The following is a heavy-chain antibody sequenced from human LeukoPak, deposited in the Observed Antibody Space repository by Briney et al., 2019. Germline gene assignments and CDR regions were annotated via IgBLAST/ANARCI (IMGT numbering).Heavy chain of an antibody. V-gene: IGHV3-23*01. D-gene: IGHD5-18*01. Sequence: GGSLRLSCAASGFTFSSYAMSWVRQAPGKGLEWVSAISGSGGSTYYADSVKGRFTISRDNSKNTLYLQMNSLRAEDTAVYYCAKVSGSYGYLYYFDYWGQGTLVTVSS. CDR1: GFTFSSYA. J-gene: IGHJ4*02. CDR3: AKVSGSYGYLYYFDY. CDR2: ISGSGGST.